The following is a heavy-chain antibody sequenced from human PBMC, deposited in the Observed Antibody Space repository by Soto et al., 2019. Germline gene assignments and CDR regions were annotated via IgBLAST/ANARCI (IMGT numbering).Heavy chain of an antibody. J-gene: IGHJ4*02. CDR2: IYYSGST. Sequence: PSETLSLTCTVSGGSVIRGAYYWSWIRQHPGKGLEWIGYIYYSGSTYYNPSLKNRVTISVDTSKNQFSLELSSVTAADTAVYYCARVTGHTSHYDFDYWGQGTLVTVSS. V-gene: IGHV4-31*03. CDR3: ARVTGHTSHYDFDY. D-gene: IGHD1-26*01. CDR1: GGSVIRGAYY.